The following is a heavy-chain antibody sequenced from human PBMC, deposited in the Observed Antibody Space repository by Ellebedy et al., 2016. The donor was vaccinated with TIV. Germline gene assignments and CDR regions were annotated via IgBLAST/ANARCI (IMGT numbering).Heavy chain of an antibody. V-gene: IGHV4-59*01. CDR3: ARGPYGGISVWYFDV. D-gene: IGHD4-23*01. Sequence: SETLSLTCTVSGDSISGYYWSWIRQAPGKGLEWIGYIYYSGTTTYNPSLNSRVTMSVDTSKNQFSLKLSSVTAADTAVYYCARGPYGGISVWYFDVWGRGTLVTVSS. CDR1: GDSISGYY. CDR2: IYYSGTT. J-gene: IGHJ2*01.